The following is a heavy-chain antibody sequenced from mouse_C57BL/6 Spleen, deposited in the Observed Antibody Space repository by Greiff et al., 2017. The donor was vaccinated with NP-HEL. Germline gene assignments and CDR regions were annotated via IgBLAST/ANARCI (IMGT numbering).Heavy chain of an antibody. CDR1: GYAFTNYL. D-gene: IGHD1-1*01. Sequence: VQLQQSGAELVRPGTSVKVSCKASGYAFTNYLIEWVKQRPGQGLEWIGVINPGSGGTNYNEKFKGKATLTADKSSSTAYMQLSSLTSEDSAVYFCARGGFITTFDYWGQGTTLTVSS. J-gene: IGHJ2*01. CDR3: ARGGFITTFDY. CDR2: INPGSGGT. V-gene: IGHV1-54*01.